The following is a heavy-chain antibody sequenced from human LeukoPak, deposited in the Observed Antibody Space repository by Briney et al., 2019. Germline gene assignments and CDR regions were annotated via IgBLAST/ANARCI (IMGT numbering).Heavy chain of an antibody. CDR3: AKSPSYTGSYRYFDY. V-gene: IGHV3-23*01. Sequence: GGSLRFSCAASGFTFSSYAMSWVRQAPGKGLEWVSTISGSADNTYYADSVTGRFTISRNQSKNTLYLQMSSLKPDDTAVYYCAKSPSYTGSYRYFDYWGQGTLVTVSS. CDR1: GFTFSSYA. D-gene: IGHD3-16*02. J-gene: IGHJ4*02. CDR2: ISGSADNT.